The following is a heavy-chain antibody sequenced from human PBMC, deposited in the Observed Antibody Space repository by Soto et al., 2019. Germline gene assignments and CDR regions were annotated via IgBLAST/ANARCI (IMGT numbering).Heavy chain of an antibody. CDR2: INAGHGHT. J-gene: IGHJ4*02. Sequence: ASVKVSCKASGYTFTHYAIHWVRQAPGQRLEWMGWINAGHGHTKYSQTFQGRFTISRDNAKNSLYLQMSSLTAEDSALYYCSRSLDSWGQGTRVTVSS. V-gene: IGHV1-3*01. CDR3: SRSLDS. CDR1: GYTFTHYA.